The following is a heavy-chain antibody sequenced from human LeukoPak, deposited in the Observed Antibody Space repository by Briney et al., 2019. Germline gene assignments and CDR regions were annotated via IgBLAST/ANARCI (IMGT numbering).Heavy chain of an antibody. V-gene: IGHV4-59*08. Sequence: XIRQPPXXXVXWIGYIYYSGSTNYNPSLKSRVTISVDTSKNQFSLKLSSVTAADTAVYYCARLSIAVAGFDYWGQGTLVTVSS. D-gene: IGHD6-19*01. CDR3: ARLSIAVAGFDY. CDR2: IYYSGST. J-gene: IGHJ4*02.